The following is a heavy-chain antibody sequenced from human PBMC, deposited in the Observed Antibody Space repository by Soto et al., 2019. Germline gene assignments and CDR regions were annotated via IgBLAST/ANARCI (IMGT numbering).Heavy chain of an antibody. J-gene: IGHJ4*02. CDR2: ISYDGSNK. CDR1: GFTFSNYG. Sequence: QVQLVESGGGVVQPGRSLRLACAASGFTFSNYGMHWVRQAPGKGLKWVAVISYDGSNKYYADSVKGRFTISRDNSKNTRYLQMNSLSAEDTAVYDCARGRDYLGGDFDYWGQGNLITVSS. CDR3: ARGRDYLGGDFDY. V-gene: IGHV3-30-3*01. D-gene: IGHD3-16*01.